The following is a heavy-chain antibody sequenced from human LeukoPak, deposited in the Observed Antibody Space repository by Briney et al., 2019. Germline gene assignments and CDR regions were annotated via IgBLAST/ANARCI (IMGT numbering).Heavy chain of an antibody. Sequence: GGSLRLSCAASGFAFNFYAMSWVRQAPGKGLQWVSTMNVHGINTSYADSVRGRFTISRDNPKDILYLRLNSLRAEDTALNFWPRPISGGLAVSAAWIDPWGEGTLVIVSS. CDR3: PRPISGGLAVSAAWIDP. CDR1: GFAFNFYA. D-gene: IGHD6-19*01. J-gene: IGHJ5*02. CDR2: MNVHGINT. V-gene: IGHV3-23*01.